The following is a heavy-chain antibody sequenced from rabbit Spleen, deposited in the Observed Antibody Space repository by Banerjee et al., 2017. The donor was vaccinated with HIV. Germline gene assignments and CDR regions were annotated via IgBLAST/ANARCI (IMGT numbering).Heavy chain of an antibody. CDR3: ARDTGSSFSSYGMDL. D-gene: IGHD8-1*01. Sequence: QEQLVESGGGLVQPEGSLTLTCKASGFDFSRNAMCWVRRAPGKGLEWIACIDTNDGDTDYANWPKGRFTISKTSSTTVTLQMTSLTAADTATYFCARDTGSSFSSYGMDLWGQGTLVTVS. J-gene: IGHJ6*01. V-gene: IGHV1S45*01. CDR2: IDTNDGDT. CDR1: GFDFSRNA.